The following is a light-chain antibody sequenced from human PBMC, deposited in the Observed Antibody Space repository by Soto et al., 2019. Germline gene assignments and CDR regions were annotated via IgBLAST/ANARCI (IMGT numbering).Light chain of an antibody. CDR3: SSYTNINTRACV. Sequence: QSVLTQPPSASGSPGQSVTISCTGTSSDIGVYDFVSWYQQHPGKAPKLIIYEVTDRPSGVSNRFSGSKSGNTASLTISGLQAEDEAEYYCSSYTNINTRACVFGTGTKLTVL. CDR1: SSDIGVYDF. CDR2: EVT. J-gene: IGLJ1*01. V-gene: IGLV2-14*01.